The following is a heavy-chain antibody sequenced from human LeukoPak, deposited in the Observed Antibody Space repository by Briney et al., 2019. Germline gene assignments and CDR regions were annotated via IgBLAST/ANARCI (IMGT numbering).Heavy chain of an antibody. CDR2: ISGSGGST. Sequence: PGGSLRLSCAASGFTFSSYAMSWVRQAPGKGLEWVSAISGSGGSTYYADSVKGRFTISRDNSKNTLYLQMNSLRAEDPAVYYCAREMSPSSSSWYPPGFDYWGQGTLVTVSS. CDR3: AREMSPSSSSWYPPGFDY. D-gene: IGHD6-13*01. J-gene: IGHJ4*02. CDR1: GFTFSSYA. V-gene: IGHV3-23*01.